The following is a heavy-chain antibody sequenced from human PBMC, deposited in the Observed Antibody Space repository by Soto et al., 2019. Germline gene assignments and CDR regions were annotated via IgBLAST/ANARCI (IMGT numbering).Heavy chain of an antibody. CDR1: GYTLTELS. CDR2: FDPEDGET. CDR3: ATALDYYDSSGLFDY. D-gene: IGHD3-22*01. J-gene: IGHJ4*02. V-gene: IGHV1-24*01. Sequence: ASVKVSFKVSGYTLTELSMHWVRQAPGKGLEWMGGFDPEDGETIYAQKFQGRVTMTEDTSTDTAYMELSSLRSEDTAVYYCATALDYYDSSGLFDYWGQGTLVTVSS.